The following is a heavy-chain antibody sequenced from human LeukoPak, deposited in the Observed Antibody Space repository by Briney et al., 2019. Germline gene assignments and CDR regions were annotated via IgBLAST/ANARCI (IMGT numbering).Heavy chain of an antibody. D-gene: IGHD2-8*02. CDR1: GYTFTAYC. V-gene: IGHV1-2*02. CDR3: ASEAFCAGGTRHLQRVAS. Sequence: GASVKVSCKASGYTFTAYCMHWVRQAPGQGLEWMGWIDTNTGDTKYAQKFQGRVTITRDTSTGTAYMELRSLISGDTAVYYCASEAFCAGGTRHLQRVASWGPGTLLTVSS. CDR2: IDTNTGDT. J-gene: IGHJ4*02.